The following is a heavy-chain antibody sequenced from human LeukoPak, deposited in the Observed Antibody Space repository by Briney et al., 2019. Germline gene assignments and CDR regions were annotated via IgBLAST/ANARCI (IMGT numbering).Heavy chain of an antibody. D-gene: IGHD6-13*01. CDR1: GFTFSSYE. CDR3: ARDTFSSSWD. J-gene: IGHJ4*02. V-gene: IGHV3-48*03. Sequence: PGGSLRLSCAASGFTFSSYEMGWVRQAPGKGLEWVSYISSSGSTIYYADSVKGRFTISRDNAKNSLYLQMNSLRAEDTAVYYCARDTFSSSWDWGQGTLVTVSS. CDR2: ISSSGSTI.